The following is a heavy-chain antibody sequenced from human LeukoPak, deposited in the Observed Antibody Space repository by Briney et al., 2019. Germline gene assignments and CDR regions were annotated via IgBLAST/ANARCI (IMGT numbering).Heavy chain of an antibody. CDR1: GFTVSSNY. V-gene: IGHV3-53*01. CDR3: ARLGYGRALGAFDI. CDR2: IYSGGST. Sequence: PGGSLRLFCAASGFTVSSNYMSWVRQAPGKGLEWVSVIYSGGSTYYADSVKGRFTISRDNSKNTLYLQMNSLRAEDTAVYYCARLGYGRALGAFDIWGQGTMVTVSS. D-gene: IGHD5-18*01. J-gene: IGHJ3*02.